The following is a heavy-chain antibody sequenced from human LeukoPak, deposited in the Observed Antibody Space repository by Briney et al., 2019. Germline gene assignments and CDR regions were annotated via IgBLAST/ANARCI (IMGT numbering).Heavy chain of an antibody. CDR2: ISSSGSTI. Sequence: GGSLRLSCAASGFTFSSYEMKWVRQAPGKGLEWVSYISSSGSTIYYADSVKGRFNISRDNAKNSLYLQMNSLRAEDTAVYYCAREGPDYGDYYYWGQGTLVTVSS. D-gene: IGHD4-17*01. J-gene: IGHJ4*02. V-gene: IGHV3-48*03. CDR3: AREGPDYGDYYY. CDR1: GFTFSSYE.